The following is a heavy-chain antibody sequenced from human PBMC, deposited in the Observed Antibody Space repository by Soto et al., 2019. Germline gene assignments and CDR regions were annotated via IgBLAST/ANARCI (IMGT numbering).Heavy chain of an antibody. CDR1: SGSFSAYY. CDR3: ATSTLRFFDYLVAFDV. J-gene: IGHJ3*01. CDR2: INHSGST. D-gene: IGHD3-9*01. Sequence: QVQLQQWGAGLLKPSETLSLTCAVYSGSFSAYYWSWTRQPPGKGLEWIREINHSGSTNYHPSLQRRVTISVDTSKNQFSLKLSSVTAADTAVYYCATSTLRFFDYLVAFDVWGQGTLVTVSS. V-gene: IGHV4-34*01.